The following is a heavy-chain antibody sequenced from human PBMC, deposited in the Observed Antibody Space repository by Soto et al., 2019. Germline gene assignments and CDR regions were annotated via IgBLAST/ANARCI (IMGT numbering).Heavy chain of an antibody. CDR3: ARGHKWGYDFWSGYPHPFDY. CDR1: GGSFSGYY. V-gene: IGHV4-34*01. CDR2: INHSGST. Sequence: SETLSLTYAVYGGSFSGYYWSWIRQPPGKGLEWIGEINHSGSTNYNPSLKSRVTISVDTSKNQFSLKLSSVTTADTAVYYCARGHKWGYDFWSGYPHPFDYWGQGTLVTVSS. J-gene: IGHJ4*02. D-gene: IGHD3-3*01.